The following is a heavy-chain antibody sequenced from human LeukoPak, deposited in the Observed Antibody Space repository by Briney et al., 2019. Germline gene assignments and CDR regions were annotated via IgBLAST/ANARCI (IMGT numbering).Heavy chain of an antibody. CDR2: IYYSGST. V-gene: IGHV4-31*03. J-gene: IGHJ3*02. Sequence: SETLSLTCTVSGGSISSGGYYWSWIRQHPGKGLEWIGYIYYSGSTYYNPSLESRLNISLDRSKDQFSLKLSSVSAADTAVYFCARITRHCSGGGCYSGVFDIWGQGTMDTVSS. D-gene: IGHD2-15*01. CDR3: ARITRHCSGGGCYSGVFDI. CDR1: GGSISSGGYY.